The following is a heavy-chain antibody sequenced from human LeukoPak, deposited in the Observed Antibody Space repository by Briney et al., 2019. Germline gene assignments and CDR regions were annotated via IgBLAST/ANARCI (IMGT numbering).Heavy chain of an antibody. D-gene: IGHD2-15*01. CDR3: ARWVGAAGFDY. CDR1: GFSFSTYT. V-gene: IGHV3-21*01. CDR2: ISSTSSYI. J-gene: IGHJ4*02. Sequence: GGSLRLSCAASGFSFSTYTLNWVRQAPGKGLEWVSSISSTSSYIYYADSVKGRFTISRDNAKDSLYLQMNSLRAEDTAVYYCARWVGAAGFDYWGQGTLVTVSS.